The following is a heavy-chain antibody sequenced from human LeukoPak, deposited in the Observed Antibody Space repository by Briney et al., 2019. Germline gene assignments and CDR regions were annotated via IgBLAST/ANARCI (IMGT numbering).Heavy chain of an antibody. D-gene: IGHD6-19*01. CDR2: ISYDGSNK. CDR3: AVLRYSSGLTYCYGMDV. J-gene: IGHJ6*04. V-gene: IGHV3-30*03. Sequence: GGSLRLSCAASAFTFSSYGMHWVRQAPGKGLEWVAVISYDGSNKYYADSVKGRFTISRDNSKNTLYLQMNSLRAEDTAVYYCAVLRYSSGLTYCYGMDVWGKGTTVTVSS. CDR1: AFTFSSYG.